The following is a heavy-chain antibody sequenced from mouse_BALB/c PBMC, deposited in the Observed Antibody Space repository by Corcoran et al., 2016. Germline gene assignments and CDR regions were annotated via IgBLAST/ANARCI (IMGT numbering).Heavy chain of an antibody. V-gene: IGHV14-3*02. Sequence: VQLQQSGAELVKPGASVKLSCSASGFNIKDTYMHWVNQRPEQGLEWIGRIDPANGNTKYDPKFQGKATMPADTSSNTVYLQLSSLTSEATAVYYCGRSREGNYVVYWGQGTTLTVSS. CDR3: GRSREGNYVVY. CDR2: IDPANGNT. CDR1: GFNIKDTY. D-gene: IGHD2-1*01. J-gene: IGHJ2*01.